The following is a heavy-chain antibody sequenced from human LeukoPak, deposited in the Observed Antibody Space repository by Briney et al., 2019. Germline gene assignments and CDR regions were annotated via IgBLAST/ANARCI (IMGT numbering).Heavy chain of an antibody. V-gene: IGHV4-38-2*02. CDR2: IYHSGST. CDR1: GYSISSGYY. J-gene: IGHJ5*02. D-gene: IGHD3-22*01. Sequence: SETLSLTCTVSGYSISSGYYWGWIRQPPGKGLEWIGSIYHSGSTHYNPSLKSRVTISVDTSKNQFSLKLSSVTAADTAVYYCARGWGYYDSSGYYYRWVRWFDPWGQGTLVTVSS. CDR3: ARGWGYYDSSGYYYRWVRWFDP.